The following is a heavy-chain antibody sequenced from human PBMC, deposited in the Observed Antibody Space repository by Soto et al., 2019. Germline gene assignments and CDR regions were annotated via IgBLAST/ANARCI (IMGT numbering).Heavy chain of an antibody. CDR1: GLTFSHYA. CDR2: IFGSGAPT. D-gene: IGHD3-16*01. J-gene: IGHJ3*01. CDR3: TREASSWGFAFDL. Sequence: EVQLLESGGGLVQPGGSLRLSCAASGLTFSHYAMSWVRQAPGKGLQWVSTIFGSGAPTHYADSVKGRFGISRDNSNNMLLLEMNSLKDEDTAAYYCTREASSWGFAFDLWGQGTRVAVSS. V-gene: IGHV3-23*01.